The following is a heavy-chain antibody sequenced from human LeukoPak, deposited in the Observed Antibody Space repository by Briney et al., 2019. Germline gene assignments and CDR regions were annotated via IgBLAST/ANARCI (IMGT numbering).Heavy chain of an antibody. CDR2: INTDGTVT. D-gene: IGHD6-19*01. V-gene: IGHV3-74*01. Sequence: GGSLRLSCAASGFTFSKYWMLWVRPAPAKGLESVSRINTDGTVTTYADSVKGRFTVSRDNADNTMFLQMNSVRDEDTAVYYCATKQWLAPPPDSWGQGTPVTVSS. J-gene: IGHJ4*02. CDR3: ATKQWLAPPPDS. CDR1: GFTFSKYW.